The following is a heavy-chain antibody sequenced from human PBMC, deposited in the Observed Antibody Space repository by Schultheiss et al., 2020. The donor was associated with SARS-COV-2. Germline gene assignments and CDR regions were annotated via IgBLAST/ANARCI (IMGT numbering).Heavy chain of an antibody. Sequence: GGSLRLSCAASGFTFSSYAMSWVRQAPGKGLEWVSMIYGGGSTSYADSVKGRFTISRDNSKNTLYLQMNSLRAEDTAVYYCAKGIVATLARYYHYGMDVWGQGTTVTVSS. CDR1: GFTFSSYA. V-gene: IGHV3-23*03. D-gene: IGHD5-12*01. CDR2: IYGGGST. CDR3: AKGIVATLARYYHYGMDV. J-gene: IGHJ6*02.